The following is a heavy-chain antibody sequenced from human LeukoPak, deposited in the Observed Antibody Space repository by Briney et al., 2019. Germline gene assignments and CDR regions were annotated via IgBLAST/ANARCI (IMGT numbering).Heavy chain of an antibody. CDR1: GYTFTSYG. CDR2: ISAYNGNT. CDR3: ARDLSRYSYGFTIDFDY. Sequence: ASVKVSCKASGYTFTSYGSSWVRQAPGQGLEWMGWISAYNGNTNYAQKLQGRVTMTTDTSTSTAHMELRSLRSDDTAVYYCARDLSRYSYGFTIDFDYWGQGTLVTVSS. V-gene: IGHV1-18*01. D-gene: IGHD5-18*01. J-gene: IGHJ4*02.